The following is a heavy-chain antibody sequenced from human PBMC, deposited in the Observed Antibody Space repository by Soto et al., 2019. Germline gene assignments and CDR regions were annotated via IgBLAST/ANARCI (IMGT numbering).Heavy chain of an antibody. Sequence: ASVKVSCKASGYTFTGYYMHWVRQAPGQGLEWMGWINPNSGGTNYAQKFQGRVTMTRDTSISTAYMELGRLRSDDTAVYYCARGGTWYSSSWYVFDYWGQGTLVTVS. CDR2: INPNSGGT. V-gene: IGHV1-2*02. CDR1: GYTFTGYY. CDR3: ARGGTWYSSSWYVFDY. D-gene: IGHD6-13*01. J-gene: IGHJ4*02.